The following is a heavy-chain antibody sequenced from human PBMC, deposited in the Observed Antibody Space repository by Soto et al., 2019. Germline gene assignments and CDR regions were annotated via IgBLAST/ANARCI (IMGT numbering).Heavy chain of an antibody. CDR1: GLSLSSYG. J-gene: IGHJ4*02. CDR2: ISYDGSNK. Sequence: GSLRVSGAAAGLSLSSYGMHWVRQAPGKGLEWVAVISYDGSNKYYADSVKGRFTIPRDNSKNTLYRQMNSLRAEDTAVYYCANGEVGATIHYWGQGTLVTVSS. V-gene: IGHV3-30*18. D-gene: IGHD1-26*01. CDR3: ANGEVGATIHY.